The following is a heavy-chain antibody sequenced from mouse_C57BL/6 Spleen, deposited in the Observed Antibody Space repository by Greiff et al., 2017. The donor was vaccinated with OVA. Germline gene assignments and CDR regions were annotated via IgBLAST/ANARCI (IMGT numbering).Heavy chain of an antibody. CDR3: ARYELYYAMDY. V-gene: IGHV1-82*01. J-gene: IGHJ4*01. CDR1: GYAFSSSW. CDR2: IYPGDGDT. D-gene: IGHD1-3*01. Sequence: VQLQQSGPELVKPGASVKISCKASGYAFSSSWMNWVKQRPGKGLEWIGRIYPGDGDTNYNGKFKGKATLTADKSSSTAYMQLSSLTSEDSAVYFCARYELYYAMDYWGQGTSVTVSS.